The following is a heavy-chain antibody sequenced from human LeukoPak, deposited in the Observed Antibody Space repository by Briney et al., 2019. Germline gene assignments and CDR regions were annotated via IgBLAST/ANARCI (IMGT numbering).Heavy chain of an antibody. CDR2: ISVSTGKT. CDR3: ARSGRGTYFYFDL. Sequence: ASVKVSCKASAYSFNRYGVRWVGQAPGQGVEWMGWISVSTGKTKYVQKLQGRGTMTTDTSKGTAYLDLTNLRFDDTAVYFCARSGRGTYFYFDLWGQGTLVTVSS. CDR1: AYSFNRYG. D-gene: IGHD1-26*01. J-gene: IGHJ4*02. V-gene: IGHV1-18*01.